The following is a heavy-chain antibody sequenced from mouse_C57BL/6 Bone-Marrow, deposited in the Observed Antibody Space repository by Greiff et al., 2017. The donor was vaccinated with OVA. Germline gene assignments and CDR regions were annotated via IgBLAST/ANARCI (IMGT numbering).Heavy chain of an antibody. Sequence: QVQLQQPGTELVKPGASVKLSCKASGYTFTSYWMHWVKQRPGQGLEWIGNINPSNGGTTYNEKFKSKATLPVDKSSSPAYMQLSSLTSEDSAVYDCARTRYYDGYSRWYFDYWGKGTTLTVSS. CDR1: GYTFTSYW. D-gene: IGHD2-3*01. CDR2: INPSNGGT. V-gene: IGHV1-53*01. J-gene: IGHJ2*01. CDR3: ARTRYYDGYSRWYFDY.